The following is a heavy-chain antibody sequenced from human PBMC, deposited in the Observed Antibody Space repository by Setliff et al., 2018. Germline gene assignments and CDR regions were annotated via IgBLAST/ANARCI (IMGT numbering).Heavy chain of an antibody. CDR2: IFYNGNT. J-gene: IGHJ5*02. Sequence: SATLSLTSNVSGDFISSGGYTWNWIRQHPEMGLEWIGYIFYNGNTFYNPSLQSRVTISVDTSKNQFSLKLTSLNAADSAVDYCARASHSYGSPNWFDPWGPGTLVTVSS. CDR3: ARASHSYGSPNWFDP. D-gene: IGHD3-22*01. CDR1: GDFISSGGYT. V-gene: IGHV4-31*03.